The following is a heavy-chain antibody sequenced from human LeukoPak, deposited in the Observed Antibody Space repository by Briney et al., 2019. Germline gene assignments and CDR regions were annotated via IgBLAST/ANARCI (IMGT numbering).Heavy chain of an antibody. CDR1: GFTVSSNY. D-gene: IGHD3-10*01. Sequence: TGGSLRLSCVASGFTVSSNYMSWVRQAPGKGLEWVSVIYSGGSTYCADSVKGRFTISRDNSKNTLYLQMNSLRAEDTAVYYCCADYYYGSGSYGYWGQGTLVTVSS. J-gene: IGHJ4*02. CDR3: CADYYYGSGSYGY. V-gene: IGHV3-53*01. CDR2: IYSGGST.